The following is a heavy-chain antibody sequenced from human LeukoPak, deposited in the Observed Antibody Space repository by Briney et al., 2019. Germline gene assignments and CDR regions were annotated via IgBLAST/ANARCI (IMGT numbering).Heavy chain of an antibody. CDR1: GFTFSSYG. V-gene: IGHV3-30*03. CDR2: ISYDGYTK. D-gene: IGHD1-7*01. Sequence: GGSLRLSCAASGFTFSSYGMHWVRQAPGKGLEWVAVISYDGYTKYYTDSVRGRFSISRDNSKNTLYLQMNSLRAEDTAVYYCARDSGTAFNWFDPWGQGTLVTVSS. J-gene: IGHJ5*02. CDR3: ARDSGTAFNWFDP.